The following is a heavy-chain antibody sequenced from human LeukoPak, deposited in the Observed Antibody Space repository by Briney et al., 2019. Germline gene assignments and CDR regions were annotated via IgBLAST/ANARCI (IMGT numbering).Heavy chain of an antibody. CDR3: AKRPDRSYYDRTGYYYFDY. Sequence: GGSLRLSCAASGFTFSSYTMNWVRQAPGKGLEYVSSISSSSSHIYYADSVKGRFTISRDNTKSSLSLQMNSLRAEDMAVYYCAKRPDRSYYDRTGYYYFDYWGQGTLVTVSS. J-gene: IGHJ4*02. V-gene: IGHV3-21*01. CDR1: GFTFSSYT. D-gene: IGHD3-22*01. CDR2: ISSSSSHI.